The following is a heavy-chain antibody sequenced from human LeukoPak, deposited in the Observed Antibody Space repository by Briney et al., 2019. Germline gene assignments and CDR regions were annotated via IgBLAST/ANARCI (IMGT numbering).Heavy chain of an antibody. CDR1: GGSFSGYY. CDR2: INHSGST. Sequence: PSETLSLTCAVYGGSFSGYYWSWIRQPPGKGLEWIGEINHSGSTNYNPSLKSRVTISVDTSKNQFSLKLSSVTAADTAVYYCARGGAAAAAGDEDDYYFDYWGQGTLVTVSS. CDR3: ARGGAAAAAGDEDDYYFDY. D-gene: IGHD6-13*01. V-gene: IGHV4-34*01. J-gene: IGHJ4*02.